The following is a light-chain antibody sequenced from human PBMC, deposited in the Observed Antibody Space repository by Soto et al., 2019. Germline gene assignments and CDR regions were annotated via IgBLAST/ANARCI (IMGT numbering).Light chain of an antibody. CDR2: DAS. CDR1: QSISSW. V-gene: IGKV1-5*01. CDR3: QQYNSYPWT. J-gene: IGKJ1*01. Sequence: DIQMSQSPSTLPASVGDSVTIXXRASQSISSWLAWYQQKPGKAPKLXIYDASSLESGVPSRFSGSGAGTEFTLTISSLQPDDFATHYCQQYNSYPWTFGQGTKVDIK.